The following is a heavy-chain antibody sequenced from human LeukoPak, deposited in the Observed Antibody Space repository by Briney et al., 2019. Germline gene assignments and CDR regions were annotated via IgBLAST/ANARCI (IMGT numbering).Heavy chain of an antibody. Sequence: GGSLRLSCAASGFTFSSYAMHWVRQAPGKGLEWVSAISGSGGSTYYADSVKGRFTISRDNSKNTLYLQMNSLRAEDTALYYCARRRKSGYDPNFDYWGQGTLVTVSS. CDR3: ARRRKSGYDPNFDY. CDR2: ISGSGGST. V-gene: IGHV3-23*01. J-gene: IGHJ4*02. CDR1: GFTFSSYA. D-gene: IGHD5-12*01.